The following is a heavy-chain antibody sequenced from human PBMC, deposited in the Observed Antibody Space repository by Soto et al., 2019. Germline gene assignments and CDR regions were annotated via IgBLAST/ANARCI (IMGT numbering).Heavy chain of an antibody. D-gene: IGHD5-18*01. CDR1: GFTFSSYA. V-gene: IGHV3-30-3*01. J-gene: IGHJ6*02. CDR2: ISYDGSNK. CDR3: ARDLTRLQLWLYYYGMDV. Sequence: PGGSLRLSCAASGFTFSSYAMHWVRQAPGKGLEWVAVISYDGSNKYYADSVKGRFTISRDNSKNTLYLQMNSLRAEDTAVYYCARDLTRLQLWLYYYGMDVWGQGTTVTVSS.